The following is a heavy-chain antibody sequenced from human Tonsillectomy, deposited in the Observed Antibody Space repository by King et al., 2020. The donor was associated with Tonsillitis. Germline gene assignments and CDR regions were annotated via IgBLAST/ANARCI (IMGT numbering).Heavy chain of an antibody. CDR3: AGVRQLNNGCDS. CDR2: INHDGRNT. D-gene: IGHD3-10*01. V-gene: IGHV3-74*01. J-gene: IGHJ3*02. Sequence: DVQLVESGGGLVQPGGSLRLSCAASGFTFSNYWMHWVRQAPGVGLVWVSRINHDGRNTTYADSVKGRFTIYRDNAKNTLYLQMNSLRAEDTAVYYCAGVRQLNNGCDSGGRGTMVTVSS. CDR1: GFTFSNYW.